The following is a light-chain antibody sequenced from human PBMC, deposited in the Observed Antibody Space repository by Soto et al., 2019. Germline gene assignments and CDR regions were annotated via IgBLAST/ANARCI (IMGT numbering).Light chain of an antibody. CDR2: ATS. J-gene: IGKJ4*01. CDR1: QTFNRN. V-gene: IGKV3-15*01. Sequence: VMTQSPATLSVSPVDRATLSCRASQTFNRNVAWYQQKPGQAPRLLIYATSTRATGIPARFSGSGSGTEFTLTISSLQSEDFAVYYCQQYYNWPLTFGGGTKVDIK. CDR3: QQYYNWPLT.